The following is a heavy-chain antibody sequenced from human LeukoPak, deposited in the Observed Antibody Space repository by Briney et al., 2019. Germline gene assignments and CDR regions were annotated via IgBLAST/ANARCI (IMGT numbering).Heavy chain of an antibody. CDR2: IYYSGST. J-gene: IGHJ5*02. CDR1: GGSISSYY. CDR3: ARGLYCSGGSCYPYRFDP. Sequence: SETLSLTCTVSGGSISSYYWSWIRQPPGKGLEWIGYIYYSGSTNYNPSLKSRVTISVDTSKNQFSLKLSSVTAADTAVYYCARGLYCSGGSCYPYRFDPWGQGTLVTVSS. D-gene: IGHD2-15*01. V-gene: IGHV4-59*01.